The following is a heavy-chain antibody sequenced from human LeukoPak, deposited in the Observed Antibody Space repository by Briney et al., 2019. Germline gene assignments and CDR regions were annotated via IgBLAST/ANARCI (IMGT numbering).Heavy chain of an antibody. Sequence: PGGSLRLSCAASGFTFSSYWMNWVRQAPGKRLEWVANIKQDGSEKYYVDSVKGRFTISRDNAKNSLYLQMNSLRAEDTAVYYCARGLYYGSGSYYNGDYWGQGTLVTVSS. D-gene: IGHD3-10*01. V-gene: IGHV3-7*01. CDR2: IKQDGSEK. CDR3: ARGLYYGSGSYYNGDY. J-gene: IGHJ4*02. CDR1: GFTFSSYW.